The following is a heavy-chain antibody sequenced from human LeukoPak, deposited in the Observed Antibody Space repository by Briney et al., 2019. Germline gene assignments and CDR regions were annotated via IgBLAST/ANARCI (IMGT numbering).Heavy chain of an antibody. D-gene: IGHD6-19*01. Sequence: PGGSLRLSCAASGFTFSSYAMSWVRQAPGKGLEWVSAISGSGGSTYYADSVKGRFTISRDNSKHTLYLQMNSLRAEDTAVYYCAKDRGQWLVRGSAMDYWGQGTLVTVSS. V-gene: IGHV3-23*01. CDR1: GFTFSSYA. CDR2: ISGSGGST. J-gene: IGHJ4*02. CDR3: AKDRGQWLVRGSAMDY.